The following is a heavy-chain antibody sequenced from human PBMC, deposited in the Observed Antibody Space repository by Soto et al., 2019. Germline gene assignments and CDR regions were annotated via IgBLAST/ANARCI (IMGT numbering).Heavy chain of an antibody. CDR1: GGSVSSGSYY. CDR2: IYYSGST. D-gene: IGHD3-3*01. J-gene: IGHJ4*02. Sequence: SETLSLTCTVSGGSVSSGSYYWSWIRQPPGKGLEWIGNIYYSGSTNYYNPSLKSRVTISVDTSKNQFSLKLRSVTAADTAVYYCARVGGGTYNDFWSGYFDYWGQGSLVTVS. CDR3: ARVGGGTYNDFWSGYFDY. V-gene: IGHV4-61*01.